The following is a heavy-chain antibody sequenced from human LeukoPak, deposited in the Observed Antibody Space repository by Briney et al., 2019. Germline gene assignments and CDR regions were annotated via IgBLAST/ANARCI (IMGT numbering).Heavy chain of an antibody. CDR1: GGSISSSSYY. CDR3: ARHTYYDFWSGYQVLYFDY. D-gene: IGHD3-3*01. CDR2: IYYSGST. V-gene: IGHV4-39*01. J-gene: IGHJ4*02. Sequence: PSETLSLTCTVSGGSISSSSYYWGWLRQPPGKGLEWIGSIYYSGSTYYNPSLKSRVTISVDTSRNQFSLKLSSVTAADTAVYYCARHTYYDFWSGYQVLYFDYWGQGTLVTVSS.